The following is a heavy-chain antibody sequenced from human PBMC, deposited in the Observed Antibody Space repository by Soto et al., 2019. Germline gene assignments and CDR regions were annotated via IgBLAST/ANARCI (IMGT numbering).Heavy chain of an antibody. Sequence: GDSLKISFKGSWYIFTIYFIGWLRQMPGKCLEWMGIIYPGDSDTRYSPSFQGQVTISADKSISTAYLHWSSLKASDTAMYYCARIRFSFMEVWGKGNTVNVSS. V-gene: IGHV5-51*01. D-gene: IGHD3-3*01. CDR2: IYPGDSDT. CDR1: WYIFTIYF. CDR3: ARIRFSFMEV. J-gene: IGHJ6*04.